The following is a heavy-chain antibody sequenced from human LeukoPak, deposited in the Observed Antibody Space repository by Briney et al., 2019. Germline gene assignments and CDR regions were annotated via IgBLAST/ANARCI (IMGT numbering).Heavy chain of an antibody. J-gene: IGHJ3*02. CDR1: GFTFSSYA. CDR2: ISGSGGST. V-gene: IGHV3-23*01. D-gene: IGHD6-19*01. CDR3: AKGWDSSGWYSDDAFDI. Sequence: PGGSLRLSCAASGFTFSSYAMSWVRQAPGKGLEWVSAISGSGGSTYYADSVKGRFTISRDNSKNTLYLQMNSLRAEDTAVYYCAKGWDSSGWYSDDAFDIWGQGTMVTVPS.